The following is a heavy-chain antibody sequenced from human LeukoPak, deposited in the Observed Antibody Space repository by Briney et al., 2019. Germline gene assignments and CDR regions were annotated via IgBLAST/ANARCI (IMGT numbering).Heavy chain of an antibody. CDR2: ISGSGGGR. CDR1: GFTFSSYA. Sequence: PGGSLRLSCAASGFTFSSYAMSWVRQAPGKGLEWVSAISGSGGGRYYADSVKGRFTISRDNSKNTLYLQMNSLRAEDTAVYYCAKLGEGTYYYDSSGYYDHTYYFDYWGQGTLVTVSS. V-gene: IGHV3-23*01. CDR3: AKLGEGTYYYDSSGYYDHTYYFDY. J-gene: IGHJ4*02. D-gene: IGHD3-22*01.